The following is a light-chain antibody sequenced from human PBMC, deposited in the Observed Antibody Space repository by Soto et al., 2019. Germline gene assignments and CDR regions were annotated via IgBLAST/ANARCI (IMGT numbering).Light chain of an antibody. J-gene: IGKJ4*01. CDR2: GAS. Sequence: EIVLTQSPGTLSLSPGERATLSCRASQSVNSNYLAWYQQKPGQAPRLLIYGASRRATGIPDRFSGSGSGTDFTITIRTLDPEDFAVYYCQQYGNSLTFGGGTKVEIK. CDR1: QSVNSNY. CDR3: QQYGNSLT. V-gene: IGKV3-20*01.